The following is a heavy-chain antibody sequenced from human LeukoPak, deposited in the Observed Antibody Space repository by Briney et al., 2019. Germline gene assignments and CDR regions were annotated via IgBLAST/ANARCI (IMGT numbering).Heavy chain of an antibody. V-gene: IGHV1-69*13. D-gene: IGHD3-16*01. CDR3: ARGGGGGDDAFDI. CDR1: GGTFSSYV. Sequence: GGSVKVSCKASGGTFSSYVLSWVRQAPGQGLEWMGRIIPIFGTANYAQKFQGRVTITADESTSTAYMELSRLRSEDTAVYCCARGGGGGDDAFDIWGQGTMVTVSS. J-gene: IGHJ3*02. CDR2: IIPIFGTA.